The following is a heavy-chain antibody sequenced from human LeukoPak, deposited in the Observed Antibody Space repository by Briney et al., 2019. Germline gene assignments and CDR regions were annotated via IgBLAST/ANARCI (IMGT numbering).Heavy chain of an antibody. V-gene: IGHV4-4*07. CDR3: ASSPRGYSYGFPYIY. CDR2: IYTSGST. Sequence: PSETLSLTCTVSGGSISGWYWSWIRQPAGKGLEWIGRIYTSGSTNYNPSLKSRVTMSVDTSKNQFSLKLSSVTAADTAVYYCASSPRGYSYGFPYIYWGQGTLVTVSS. J-gene: IGHJ4*02. CDR1: GGSISGWY. D-gene: IGHD5-18*01.